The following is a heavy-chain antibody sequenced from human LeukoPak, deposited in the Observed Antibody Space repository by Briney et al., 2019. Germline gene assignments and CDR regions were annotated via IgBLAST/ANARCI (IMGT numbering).Heavy chain of an antibody. CDR2: INHSGST. V-gene: IGHV4-34*01. J-gene: IGHJ5*02. Sequence: PSETLSLTCAVYGGSFSGYYWSWIRQPPGKGLEWIGEINHSGSTNYNPSLKSRVTISVDTSKNQFSLKLSSVTAADTAVYYCASQRYYDFWSGRNWFDPWGQGTLVTVSS. D-gene: IGHD3-3*01. CDR1: GGSFSGYY. CDR3: ASQRYYDFWSGRNWFDP.